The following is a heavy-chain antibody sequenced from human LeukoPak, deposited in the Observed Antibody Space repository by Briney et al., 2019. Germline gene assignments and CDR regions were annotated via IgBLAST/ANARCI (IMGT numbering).Heavy chain of an antibody. D-gene: IGHD3-22*01. CDR3: ARYPNYFDSSGSYAFDI. CDR2: IYYSGNT. J-gene: IGHJ3*02. V-gene: IGHV4-59*08. Sequence: SETLSLTCTVSGGSIFSYYWSWIRQPPGKGLEWIGYIYYSGNTNYNPSLKSRVTISVDTSKNQFSLKLNSVTAADTAVYYCARYPNYFDSSGSYAFDIWGQGTMVTVSS. CDR1: GGSIFSYY.